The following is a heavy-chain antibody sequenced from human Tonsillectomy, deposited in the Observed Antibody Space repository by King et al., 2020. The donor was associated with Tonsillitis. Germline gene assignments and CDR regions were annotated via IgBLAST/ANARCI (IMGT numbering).Heavy chain of an antibody. D-gene: IGHD2-21*02. CDR2: ISSGSSFV. Sequence: VQLVESGGGLVKPGGSLRLSCAASGFTFSDYTMKWVRQAPGKGLDWVSSISSGSSFVYYADSVKGRFTVSRDNANNALYLQMNNLRAEDTAVYYCARTCGDYAPLDCWGQGTLVTVSS. CDR3: ARTCGDYAPLDC. V-gene: IGHV3-21*01. CDR1: GFTFSDYT. J-gene: IGHJ4*02.